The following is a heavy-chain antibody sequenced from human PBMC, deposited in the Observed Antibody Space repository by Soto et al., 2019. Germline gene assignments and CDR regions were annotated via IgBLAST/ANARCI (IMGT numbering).Heavy chain of an antibody. D-gene: IGHD1-26*01. Sequence: ELQLVESGGGLVQPGGSLRLSCAASGFIFSNYWMSWVRQAPGKGLEWVANIKQDGSEKYYVDSVKGRFTISRDNAENSLYLQMNALRAEDTAVYYCAKGRSGSSYYYYYGMDVWGQGTTVTVSS. J-gene: IGHJ6*02. CDR3: AKGRSGSSYYYYYGMDV. V-gene: IGHV3-7*01. CDR2: IKQDGSEK. CDR1: GFIFSNYW.